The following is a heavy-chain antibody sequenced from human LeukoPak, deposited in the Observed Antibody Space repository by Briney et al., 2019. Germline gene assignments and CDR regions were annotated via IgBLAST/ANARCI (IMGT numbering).Heavy chain of an antibody. V-gene: IGHV4-34*01. D-gene: IGHD3-9*01. J-gene: IGHJ5*02. CDR3: ARRLRYFDWFGPYNWFDP. CDR1: GGSFSGYY. Sequence: SETLSLTCAVYGGSFSGYYWSWIRQPPGKGLEWIGEINHSGSTNYNPSLKSRVTISVDTSKNQFSLKLSSVTAADTAVYYCARRLRYFDWFGPYNWFDPWGQGTLVTVSS. CDR2: INHSGST.